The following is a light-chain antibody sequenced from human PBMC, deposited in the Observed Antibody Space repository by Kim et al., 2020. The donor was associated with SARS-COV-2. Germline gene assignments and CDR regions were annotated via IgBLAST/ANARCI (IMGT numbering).Light chain of an antibody. J-gene: IGLJ1*01. CDR3: SAWDSSLRAYV. CDR1: SNNVGNQG. CDR2: RNN. V-gene: IGLV10-54*01. Sequence: QAGLTQPPSVSKGLRQTATLTCTGNSNNVGNQGAAWLQQHQGHPPKLLSYRNNNRPSGISERLSASRSGNTASLTITGLQPEDEADYYCSAWDSSLRAYVFGTGTKVTVL.